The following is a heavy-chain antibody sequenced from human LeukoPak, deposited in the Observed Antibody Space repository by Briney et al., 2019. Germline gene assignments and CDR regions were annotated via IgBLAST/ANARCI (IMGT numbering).Heavy chain of an antibody. J-gene: IGHJ4*02. V-gene: IGHV1-2*02. Sequence: GASVKVSCKASGYTFTSYDINWVRQAPGQGLEWMGWINPNSGGTNYAQKFQGRVTMTRDTSISTAYMELSRLRSDDTAVYYCARAPRQLLWFGDLDYWGQGTLVTVSS. D-gene: IGHD3-10*01. CDR3: ARAPRQLLWFGDLDY. CDR1: GYTFTSYD. CDR2: INPNSGGT.